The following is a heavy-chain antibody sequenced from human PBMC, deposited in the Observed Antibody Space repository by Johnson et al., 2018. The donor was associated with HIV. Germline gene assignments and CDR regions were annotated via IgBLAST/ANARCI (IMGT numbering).Heavy chain of an antibody. J-gene: IGHJ3*02. CDR2: ISYDGTDK. CDR3: TKGRIFGVVMEAFDI. D-gene: IGHD3-3*01. Sequence: VQLVESGGGVVQPGRSLRLSCAASGFTFSNYAMHWVRQAPGRGLEWVAVISYDGTDKYYADSVRGRFTISRDNSKNTLYLQMNSLRAEDTAVYYCTKGRIFGVVMEAFDIWGQGTMVTVSS. V-gene: IGHV3-30*04. CDR1: GFTFSNYA.